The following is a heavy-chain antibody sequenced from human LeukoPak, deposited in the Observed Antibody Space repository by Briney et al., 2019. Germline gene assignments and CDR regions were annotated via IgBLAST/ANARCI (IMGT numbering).Heavy chain of an antibody. Sequence: PSETLSLTCTVSGGSISSGGYYWSWIRQPPGKGLGWIGYIYYSGSTNYNPSLKSRVTISVDTSKNQFSLKLSSVTAADTAVYYCASSKYDFWSGFFDPWGQGTLVTVSS. CDR2: IYYSGST. CDR1: GGSISSGGYY. J-gene: IGHJ5*02. V-gene: IGHV4-61*08. D-gene: IGHD3-3*01. CDR3: ASSKYDFWSGFFDP.